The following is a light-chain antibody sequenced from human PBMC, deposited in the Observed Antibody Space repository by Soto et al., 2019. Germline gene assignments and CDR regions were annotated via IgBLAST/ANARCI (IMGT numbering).Light chain of an antibody. CDR1: SSDVGGYNY. V-gene: IGLV2-14*01. CDR2: DVS. CDR3: SSYTISSTLGV. J-gene: IGLJ1*01. Sequence: QSALTQPASVSGSPGQSITISCTGTSSDVGGYNYVSWYQQHPGKAPKLMIYDVSNRSSGVSNRFSGSKSGNTASLTISGLQAEDEADYYCSSYTISSTLGVFGTGTKLTVL.